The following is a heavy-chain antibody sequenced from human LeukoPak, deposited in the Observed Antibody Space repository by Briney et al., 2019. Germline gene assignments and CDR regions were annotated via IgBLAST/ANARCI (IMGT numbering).Heavy chain of an antibody. CDR1: GASISSGDWH. CDR2: IYEGGRT. D-gene: IGHD3-10*01. Sequence: SETLSLTCTVSGASISSGDWHWSWIRQPPGKGLEWIGYIYEGGRTSYNSSLKSRVTISVDTSKNQFSLKLSSVTAADTAVYYCARRFSLFAPFDYWGQGTLVTVSS. J-gene: IGHJ4*02. CDR3: ARRFSLFAPFDY. V-gene: IGHV4-30-4*08.